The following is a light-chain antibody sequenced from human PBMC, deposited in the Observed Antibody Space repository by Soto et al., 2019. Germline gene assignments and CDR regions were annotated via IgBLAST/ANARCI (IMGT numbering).Light chain of an antibody. CDR3: SSYTDSRTYV. CDR2: EVS. J-gene: IGLJ1*01. V-gene: IGLV2-14*01. Sequence: QSVLTQPASVSGSPGQSITISCTGASSGVGGYNYVSWYQQHPGKAPKLMIYEVSNRPSGVSSRFSGSKSGNTASLTISGLQSEDEADYYCSSYTDSRTYVFGTGTKVTVL. CDR1: SSGVGGYNY.